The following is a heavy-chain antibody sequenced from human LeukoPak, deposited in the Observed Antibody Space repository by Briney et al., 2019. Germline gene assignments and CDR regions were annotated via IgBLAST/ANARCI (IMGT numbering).Heavy chain of an antibody. CDR3: SRYYCDSSGYYGSYYFDY. CDR2: ISISSSYI. D-gene: IGHD3-22*01. V-gene: IGHV3-21*01. J-gene: IGHJ4*02. Sequence: GGSLRLSGAASGYTFSSYSMNWVRQAPGKGLESVSSISISSSYIYYAYSVKGRFTISRDNAKNSLYLQMNSLRAEDTAVYYCSRYYCDSSGYYGSYYFDYWGQGTLVTVSS. CDR1: GYTFSSYS.